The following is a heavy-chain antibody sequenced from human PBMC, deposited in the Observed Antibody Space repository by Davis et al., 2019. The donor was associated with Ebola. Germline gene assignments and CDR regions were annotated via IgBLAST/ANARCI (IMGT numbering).Heavy chain of an antibody. J-gene: IGHJ6*03. V-gene: IGHV4-59*11. Sequence: PSETLSLTCLVSGGSISSPFWTWIRQAPGKRLEWFGVIYHSGSTYYNPSLKSRVIMSIDTSKKQFSLRLSSVTAADTAVYYCARGTYNNVWSESYRGGYYYMDVWGKGTTVTVSS. CDR3: ARGTYNNVWSESYRGGYYYMDV. D-gene: IGHD3-3*01. CDR2: IYHSGST. CDR1: GGSISSPF.